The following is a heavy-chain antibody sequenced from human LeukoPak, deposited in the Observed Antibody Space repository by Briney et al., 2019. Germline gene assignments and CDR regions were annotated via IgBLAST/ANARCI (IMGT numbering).Heavy chain of an antibody. CDR1: GYTFTGYY. V-gene: IGHV1-2*02. J-gene: IGHJ4*02. Sequence: ASVKVSCKASGYTFTGYYMHWVRQAPGQGLEWMGWINPNSGGTNYAQKFQGRVTMTRDTSISTAYMELSRLRSDDTAVYYCARDLEYYYGSGSYYNLFDYWGQGTLVTVSS. CDR3: ARDLEYYYGSGSYYNLFDY. CDR2: INPNSGGT. D-gene: IGHD3-10*01.